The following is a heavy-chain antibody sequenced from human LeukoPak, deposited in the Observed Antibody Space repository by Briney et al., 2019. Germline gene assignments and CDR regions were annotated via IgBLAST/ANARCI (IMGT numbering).Heavy chain of an antibody. J-gene: IGHJ4*02. V-gene: IGHV3-23*01. CDR2: ISGSGGST. CDR3: ARVRGSYPRGPFDY. Sequence: GGSLRLSCAASGFTFSSYGMSWVRQAPGKGLEWVSAISGSGGSTYYADSVKGRFTISRDNAKNSLYLQMNSLRAEDTAVYYCARVRGSYPRGPFDYWGQGTLVTASS. CDR1: GFTFSSYG. D-gene: IGHD1-26*01.